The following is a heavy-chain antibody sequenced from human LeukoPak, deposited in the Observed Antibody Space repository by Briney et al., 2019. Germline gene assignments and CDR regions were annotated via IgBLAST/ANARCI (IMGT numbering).Heavy chain of an antibody. V-gene: IGHV4-61*02. D-gene: IGHD3-22*01. J-gene: IGHJ4*02. Sequence: EPSETLSLTCTVSGGSISSGSYYWRWIRQPAGKGLEWIGRIYTSGSTNYNPSLKSRVTISVDTSKNQFSLKLSSVTAADTAVYYCARDRYYYDSSGYLTYYFDYWGQGTLVTVSS. CDR1: GGSISSGSYY. CDR2: IYTSGST. CDR3: ARDRYYYDSSGYLTYYFDY.